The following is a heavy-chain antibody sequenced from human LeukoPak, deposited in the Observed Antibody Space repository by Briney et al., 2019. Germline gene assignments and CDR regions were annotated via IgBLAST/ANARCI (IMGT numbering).Heavy chain of an antibody. J-gene: IGHJ3*02. V-gene: IGHV1-69*13. Sequence: TSVKVSCKASGGTFSSYAISWVRQAPGQGLEWMGGIIPIFGTANYAQKFQGRVTITADESTSTAYMELSSLRSEDTAVYYCAREGPVVVAATGDAFDIRGQGTMVTVSS. CDR2: IIPIFGTA. CDR1: GGTFSSYA. CDR3: AREGPVVVAATGDAFDI. D-gene: IGHD2-15*01.